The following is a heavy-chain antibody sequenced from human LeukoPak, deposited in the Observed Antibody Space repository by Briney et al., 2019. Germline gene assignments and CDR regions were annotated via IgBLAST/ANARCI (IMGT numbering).Heavy chain of an antibody. J-gene: IGHJ6*03. V-gene: IGHV4-59*01. D-gene: IGHD2-2*01. Sequence: SETLSLTCTVSGGSISSYYWGWIRQPPGKGLEWIGYIYYSGSTNYNPSLRSRVTISVDTSKNQFSLRLSSVTAADTAVYYCARGRRVPAAIYYYYYYMDVGGKGTTVTIS. CDR1: GGSISSYY. CDR3: ARGRRVPAAIYYYYYYMDV. CDR2: IYYSGST.